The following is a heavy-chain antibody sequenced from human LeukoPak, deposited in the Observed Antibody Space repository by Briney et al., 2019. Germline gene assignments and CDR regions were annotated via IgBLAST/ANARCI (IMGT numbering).Heavy chain of an antibody. Sequence: GGSLRLSCAASGFTFGSYWMTWVRQAPGKGLEWVASINQDGTEKQFVDSVKGRFTISRDNAENSVYLQITSLRAEDTAVYYCVAHGAHSAWFDPWGQGTPVTVSS. V-gene: IGHV3-7*01. CDR1: GFTFGSYW. CDR3: VAHGAHSAWFDP. D-gene: IGHD3-10*01. J-gene: IGHJ5*02. CDR2: INQDGTEK.